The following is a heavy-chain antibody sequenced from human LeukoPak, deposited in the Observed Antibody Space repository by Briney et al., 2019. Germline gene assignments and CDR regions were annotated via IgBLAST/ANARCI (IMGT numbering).Heavy chain of an antibody. Sequence: ASVKVSCKASGYTFTGYYMHWVRQAPGQGLEWMGWINPNSSGTNYAQKFQGRVTMTRDTSISTAYMELSRLRSDDTAVYYCARDMGFLRGWLGPWGQGTLVTVSS. CDR3: ARDMGFLRGWLGP. D-gene: IGHD3-3*01. CDR1: GYTFTGYY. V-gene: IGHV1-2*02. J-gene: IGHJ5*02. CDR2: INPNSSGT.